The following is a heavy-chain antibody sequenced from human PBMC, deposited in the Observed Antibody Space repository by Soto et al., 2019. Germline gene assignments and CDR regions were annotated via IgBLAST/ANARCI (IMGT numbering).Heavy chain of an antibody. Sequence: PVGSLRLSCVASGFTVSSNYMTWVRQAPGKGLEWVSIIYSGGSTYYADSVKGRFTISRDNSKNTLYLQMNSLRAEDTAVYYCARINSYAKWGFDYRGQGTLVTVSS. CDR2: IYSGGST. V-gene: IGHV3-53*01. CDR1: GFTVSSNY. J-gene: IGHJ4*02. D-gene: IGHD5-18*01. CDR3: ARINSYAKWGFDY.